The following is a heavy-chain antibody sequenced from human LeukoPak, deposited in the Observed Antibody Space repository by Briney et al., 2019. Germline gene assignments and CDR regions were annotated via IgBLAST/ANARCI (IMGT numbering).Heavy chain of an antibody. CDR2: ISYDGSNK. CDR1: GFTFSSYA. V-gene: IGHV3-30*04. J-gene: IGHJ4*02. CDR3: ARGTAMTKFDY. D-gene: IGHD5-18*01. Sequence: GGSLRLSCAASGFTFSSYAMHWVRQAPGKGLEWVAVISYDGSNKYYADSVKGRFTISRDNSKNTLYLQMNSLRAEGTAVYYCARGTAMTKFDYWGQGTLVTVSS.